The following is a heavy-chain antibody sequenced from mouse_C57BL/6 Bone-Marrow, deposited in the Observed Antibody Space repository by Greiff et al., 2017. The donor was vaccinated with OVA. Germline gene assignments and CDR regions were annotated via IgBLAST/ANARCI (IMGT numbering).Heavy chain of an antibody. CDR2: IRSKSNNYAT. Sequence: EVQVVESGGGLVQPKGSLKLSCAASGFSFNTYAMNWVRQAPGKGLEWVARIRSKSNNYATYYADSVKDRFTISRDDSESMLYLQMNNLKTEDTAMYYCVRNYGSSSWYFDVWGTGTTVTVSS. V-gene: IGHV10-1*01. CDR3: VRNYGSSSWYFDV. J-gene: IGHJ1*03. D-gene: IGHD1-1*01. CDR1: GFSFNTYA.